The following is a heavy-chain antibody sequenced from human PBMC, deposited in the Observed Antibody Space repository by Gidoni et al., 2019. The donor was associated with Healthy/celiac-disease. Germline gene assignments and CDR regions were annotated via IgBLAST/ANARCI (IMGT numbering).Heavy chain of an antibody. CDR2: ISYDGSNK. Sequence: HVQLVEYGGGVVQPGRSLRLSCAASGFTFSSYGMHWVRHAPGKGLEWVAVISYDGSNKYYADSVKGRFTISRDNSKNTLYLQMNSLRAEDTAVYYCSKDHYWGQGTLFTVSS. CDR3: SKDHY. V-gene: IGHV3-30*18. CDR1: GFTFSSYG. J-gene: IGHJ4*02.